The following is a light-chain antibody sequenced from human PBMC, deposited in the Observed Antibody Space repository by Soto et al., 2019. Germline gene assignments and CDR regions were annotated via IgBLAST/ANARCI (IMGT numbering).Light chain of an antibody. J-gene: IGKJ1*01. CDR2: KAS. Sequence: DLQITHSPSSLSASVLYRVTITCRASQGIRNDLGWYQQKPGKAPKRLIYKASTLKSGVPSRFSGSGSGTEFTLTISSLQPDDFATYYCQHYNSYSRTFGQGTKVDIK. CDR3: QHYNSYSRT. V-gene: IGKV1-17*01. CDR1: QGIRND.